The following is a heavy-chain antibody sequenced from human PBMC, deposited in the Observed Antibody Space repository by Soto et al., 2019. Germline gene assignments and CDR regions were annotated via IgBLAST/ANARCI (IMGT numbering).Heavy chain of an antibody. Sequence: SETLSLTCTVSGGSISSYHWSWFRQFPGKGLECLGYISYSGATNYNPSLKSRVTMSIDTSKNQFSLQLNSVTAADTAVYYCARASPVVTDVWGQGTTVTVSS. D-gene: IGHD5-18*01. CDR2: ISYSGAT. CDR3: ARASPVVTDV. CDR1: GGSISSYH. V-gene: IGHV4-59*08. J-gene: IGHJ6*02.